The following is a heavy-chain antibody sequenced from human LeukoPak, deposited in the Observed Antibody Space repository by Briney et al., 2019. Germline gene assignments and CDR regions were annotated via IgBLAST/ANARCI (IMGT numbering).Heavy chain of an antibody. CDR3: ARGPTYCSSSSCLQGE. CDR2: IYTSGST. CDR1: GGPISSGSYY. V-gene: IGHV4-61*02. D-gene: IGHD2-15*01. J-gene: IGHJ4*02. Sequence: SETLSLTCTVSGGPISSGSYYWSWIRQPAGKGLEWIGRIYTSGSTNYNPSLKSRVTISVDTSKNQFSLKLSSVTAADTAVYYCARGPTYCSSSSCLQGEWGQGTLVTVSS.